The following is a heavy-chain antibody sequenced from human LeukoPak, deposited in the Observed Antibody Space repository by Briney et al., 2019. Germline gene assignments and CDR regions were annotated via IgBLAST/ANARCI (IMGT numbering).Heavy chain of an antibody. Sequence: GGSLRLSCAASGFTFSSYAMSWVRQAPGKGLEWVSTISGSSVATYYADSVKGRFTISRDSSKSTLSLQMNSLRPEDTAVYYCAKDRGYGSGSYSGMYYFDYWGQGTLVTVSS. J-gene: IGHJ4*02. CDR3: AKDRGYGSGSYSGMYYFDY. V-gene: IGHV3-23*01. CDR1: GFTFSSYA. CDR2: ISGSSVAT. D-gene: IGHD3-10*01.